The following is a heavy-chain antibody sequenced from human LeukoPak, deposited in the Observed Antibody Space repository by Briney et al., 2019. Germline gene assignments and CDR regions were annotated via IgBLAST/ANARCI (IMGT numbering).Heavy chain of an antibody. CDR2: IYHSGST. J-gene: IGHJ4*02. CDR1: GYSISSGYY. CDR3: ARVCSGGSCAQMGLDY. V-gene: IGHV4-38-2*02. Sequence: PSETLSLTCTVSGYSISSGYYWGWIRQPPGKGLEWIGSIYHSGSTYYNPSLKSRVTISVDTSKNQFSLKLSSVTAADTAVYYCARVCSGGSCAQMGLDYWGQGTLVTVSS. D-gene: IGHD2-15*01.